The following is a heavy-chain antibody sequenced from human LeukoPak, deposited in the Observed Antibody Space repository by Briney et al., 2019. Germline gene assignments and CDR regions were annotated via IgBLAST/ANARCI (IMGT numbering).Heavy chain of an antibody. D-gene: IGHD3-10*01. CDR1: GGSISSGGYY. V-gene: IGHV4-30-2*01. CDR2: IYHSGST. J-gene: IGHJ5*02. CDR3: ARVRGSGSYYNFLFDP. Sequence: SQTLSLTCTVSGGSISSGGYYWSWIRQPPGKGLEWIGYIYHSGSTYYNPSLKSRVTISVDRSKNQFSLKLSSVTAADTAVYYCARVRGSGSYYNFLFDPWGQGTLVTVSS.